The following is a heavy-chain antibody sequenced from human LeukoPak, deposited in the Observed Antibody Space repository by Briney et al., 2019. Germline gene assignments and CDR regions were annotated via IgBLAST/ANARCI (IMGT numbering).Heavy chain of an antibody. J-gene: IGHJ4*02. CDR3: ARDDGRGVIMDY. D-gene: IGHD3-10*02. Sequence: PGGSLRLSCAASGFTFSSYWMHWVRQAPGKGLVWVSRINGDGSSTAYADSVKGRFTISRDNSRNTLFLQMNSLRGDDTAVYYCARDDGRGVIMDYWGQGTLVTVSS. V-gene: IGHV3-74*01. CDR2: INGDGSST. CDR1: GFTFSSYW.